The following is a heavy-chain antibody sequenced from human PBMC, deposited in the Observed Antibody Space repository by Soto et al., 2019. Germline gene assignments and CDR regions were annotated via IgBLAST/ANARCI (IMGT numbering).Heavy chain of an antibody. Sequence: SETLSLTCAVSGYSISSSNWWGWIRQPPGKGLEWIGYIYYSGTTYYNPSLKSRVTMSVDTSKNQFSLKLTSVTADDTALYYCARDPLGSAFDIWGQGTLVTVSS. CDR1: GYSISSSNW. D-gene: IGHD3-10*01. V-gene: IGHV4-28*03. CDR2: IYYSGTT. J-gene: IGHJ4*02. CDR3: ARDPLGSAFDI.